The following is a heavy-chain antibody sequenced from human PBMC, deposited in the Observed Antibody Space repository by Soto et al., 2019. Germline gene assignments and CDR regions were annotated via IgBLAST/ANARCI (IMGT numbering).Heavy chain of an antibody. Sequence: SETLSLTCAVYGGSFSGYYWSWIRQPPGKGLEWIGEINHSGSTNYNPSLKSRVTISVDTSKNQFSLKLSSVTAADTAVYYCARGIVVVPAAIMGNAFDIWGQGTMVTVSS. CDR2: INHSGST. J-gene: IGHJ3*02. V-gene: IGHV4-34*01. D-gene: IGHD2-2*02. CDR3: ARGIVVVPAAIMGNAFDI. CDR1: GGSFSGYY.